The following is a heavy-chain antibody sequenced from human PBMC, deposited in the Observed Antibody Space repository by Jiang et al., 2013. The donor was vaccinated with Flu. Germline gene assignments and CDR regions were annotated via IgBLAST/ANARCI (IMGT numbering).Heavy chain of an antibody. CDR3: TRHFEGWQQQPPRFDY. D-gene: IGHD6-13*01. V-gene: IGHV3-73*01. Sequence: GLVQPGGSLKLSCAASGFTFSGSAMHWVRQASGKGLEWVGRIRSKANSYATAYAASVKGRFTISRDDSKNTAYLQMNSLKTEDTAVYYCTRHFEGWQQQPPRFDYWGQGTLVTVSS. CDR2: IRSKANSYAT. CDR1: GFTFSGSA. J-gene: IGHJ4*02.